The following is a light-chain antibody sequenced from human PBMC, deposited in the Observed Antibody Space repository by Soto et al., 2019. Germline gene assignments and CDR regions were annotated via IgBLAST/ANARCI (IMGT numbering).Light chain of an antibody. Sequence: EFVLTQSPGTLSLSPGERATLSCRASQTVRNNYLAWYQQKPGQAPRLLLYEASIRATGIPARFSGDGSGTEFTLTISSLQSEDFGIYYCQKYNQWPWTFGPGTNVEI. CDR3: QKYNQWPWT. J-gene: IGKJ1*01. CDR1: QTVRNN. CDR2: EAS. V-gene: IGKV3-15*01.